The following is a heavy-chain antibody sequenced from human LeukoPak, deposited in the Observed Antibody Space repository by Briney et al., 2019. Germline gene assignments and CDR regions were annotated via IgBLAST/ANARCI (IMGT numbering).Heavy chain of an antibody. V-gene: IGHV4-59*12. Sequence: PSETLSLTCTVSGGSLSSYYWSWIRQPPGKGLEWIGFLYYSGSTYYNPSLKSRATISVDTSKNQFSLKLSSVTAADTAVYYCARDVGRREDYWGQGTLVTVSS. CDR1: GGSLSSYY. J-gene: IGHJ4*02. CDR2: LYYSGST. D-gene: IGHD1-26*01. CDR3: ARDVGRREDY.